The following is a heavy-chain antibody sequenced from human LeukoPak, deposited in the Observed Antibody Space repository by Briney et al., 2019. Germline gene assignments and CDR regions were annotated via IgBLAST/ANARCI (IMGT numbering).Heavy chain of an antibody. CDR2: ITSSSIYK. V-gene: IGHV3-21*01. J-gene: IGHJ4*02. D-gene: IGHD3-10*01. CDR3: ARDGITMRILEY. Sequence: GGSLRLSCAASGFTFSSYNMNWVRQAPGKGLEWVSSITSSSIYKYYADSMKGRFTISRDNAKNSLYLQMDSLRAEDTAVYYCARDGITMRILEYWGQGTLVTVSS. CDR1: GFTFSSYN.